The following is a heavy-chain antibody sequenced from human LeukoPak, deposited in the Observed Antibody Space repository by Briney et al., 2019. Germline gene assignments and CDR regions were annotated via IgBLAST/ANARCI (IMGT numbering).Heavy chain of an antibody. D-gene: IGHD6-13*01. J-gene: IGHJ1*01. CDR1: GFTFSAYD. CDR3: AKPDSIAAAGTVYFQH. Sequence: GGSLRLSCAASGFTFSAYDMQWVRQAPGKGLEWVSAISGSGGSTYYADSVKGRFTISRDNSKNTLYLQMNSLRAEDTAVYYCAKPDSIAAAGTVYFQHWGQGTLVTVSS. V-gene: IGHV3-23*01. CDR2: ISGSGGST.